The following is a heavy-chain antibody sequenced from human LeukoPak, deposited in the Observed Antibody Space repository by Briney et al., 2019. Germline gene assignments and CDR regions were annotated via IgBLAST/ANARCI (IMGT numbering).Heavy chain of an antibody. V-gene: IGHV1-46*01. J-gene: IGHJ4*02. CDR1: GYTFTSNY. CDR3: ARDQEGFDY. Sequence: ASVKVSCKASGYTFTSNYIHWVRQAPGQGLEWMGMIYPRDGSTSYAQKFQGRVTVTKDTSTSTVHMELSGLRSEDTAVYYCARDQEGFDYWGQGTLVTVPS. CDR2: IYPRDGST.